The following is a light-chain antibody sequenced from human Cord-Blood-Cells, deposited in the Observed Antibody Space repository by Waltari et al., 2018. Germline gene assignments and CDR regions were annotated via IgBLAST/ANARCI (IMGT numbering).Light chain of an antibody. CDR3: SSYTSSSTWV. Sequence: QSALTQPASVSGSPGQSITISCTGTSSDVGGYNYVPWYQQHPGKAPKRMIYAFSNRPSGVSNRFSGSKSGNTASLTISGLQAEDEADYYCSSYTSSSTWVFGGGTKLTVL. CDR1: SSDVGGYNY. V-gene: IGLV2-14*01. CDR2: AFS. J-gene: IGLJ3*02.